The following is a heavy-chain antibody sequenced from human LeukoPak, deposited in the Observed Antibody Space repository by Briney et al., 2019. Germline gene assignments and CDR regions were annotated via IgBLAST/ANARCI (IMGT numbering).Heavy chain of an antibody. CDR2: INH. CDR3: ARVSSGATTVDY. CDR1: GGSFSGYY. Sequence: PSETLSLTCAVYGGSFSGYYWSWIRQPPGKGLEWIGEINHNYNPSLKSRVTISVDTSKNQFSLKLSSVTAADTAVYYCARVSSGATTVDYWGQGTLVTGSS. V-gene: IGHV4-34*01. D-gene: IGHD1-26*01. J-gene: IGHJ4*02.